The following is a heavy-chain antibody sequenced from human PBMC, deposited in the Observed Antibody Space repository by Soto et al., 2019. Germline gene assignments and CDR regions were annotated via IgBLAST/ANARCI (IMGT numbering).Heavy chain of an antibody. D-gene: IGHD5-18*01. CDR1: GFTFSSYA. CDR3: AKALVDTAMVGSYYYYGMDV. V-gene: IGHV3-23*01. CDR2: ISGSVGST. J-gene: IGHJ6*02. Sequence: GGSLRLSCAASGFTFSSYAMSWVRQAPGKGLEWVSAISGSVGSTYYADSVKGRFTISRDNSKNTLYLQMNSLRAEDTAVYYCAKALVDTAMVGSYYYYGMDVWGQGTTVTVSS.